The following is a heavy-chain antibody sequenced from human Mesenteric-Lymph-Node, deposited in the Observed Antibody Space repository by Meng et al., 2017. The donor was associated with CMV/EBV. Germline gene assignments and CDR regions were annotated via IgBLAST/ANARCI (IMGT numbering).Heavy chain of an antibody. Sequence: GGSLRLSCAASGFTFGNTWMHWVRQAPGKGLVWVARIKNDGTDTNYADSVKGRFTISRDNAKSTLYLQMNSLRAEDTAVYHCAKEMSTAAAGTVGFDYWGQGTLVTVSS. CDR2: IKNDGTDT. V-gene: IGHV3-74*01. CDR1: GFTFGNTW. J-gene: IGHJ4*02. D-gene: IGHD6-13*01. CDR3: AKEMSTAAAGTVGFDY.